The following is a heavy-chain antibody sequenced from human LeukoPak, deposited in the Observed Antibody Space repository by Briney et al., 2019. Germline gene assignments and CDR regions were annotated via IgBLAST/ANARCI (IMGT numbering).Heavy chain of an antibody. CDR2: IYYGGST. D-gene: IGHD3-3*01. CDR3: ARAFRGIFGVFEAFDI. Sequence: SETLSLTCTVSGGSISSYYWSWIRQPPGKGLEWIGYIYYGGSTNYNPSLKSRVTISVDTSKNQFSLKLSSVTAADTAVYYCARAFRGIFGVFEAFDIWGQGTMVTVSS. CDR1: GGSISSYY. V-gene: IGHV4-59*01. J-gene: IGHJ3*02.